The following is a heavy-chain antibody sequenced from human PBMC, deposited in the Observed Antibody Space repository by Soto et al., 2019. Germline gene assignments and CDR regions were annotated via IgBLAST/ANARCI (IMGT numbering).Heavy chain of an antibody. Sequence: WASLKISCKGSGYTFTNYLIGWVRQMPGKGLEWMGIIYPGDSDTKYNASFQGQVTISADKSITTTYLQWSSLKASDTAIYYCAASIFYYVMDVWGQGTTVIGSS. CDR1: GYTFTNYL. CDR2: IYPGDSDT. CDR3: AASIFYYVMDV. V-gene: IGHV5-51*01. J-gene: IGHJ6*02.